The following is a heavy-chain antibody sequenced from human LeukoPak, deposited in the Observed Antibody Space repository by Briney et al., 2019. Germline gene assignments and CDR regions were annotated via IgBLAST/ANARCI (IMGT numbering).Heavy chain of an antibody. CDR3: ARDAWSVRPYFDY. CDR1: GFTFTSSS. J-gene: IGHJ4*02. V-gene: IGHV3-30*04. Sequence: GGSLRLSCAASGFTFTSSSMHWVRQAPGKRLEWVAVISYDIYSKYYADSVRGRFTISRDNSENTLYLQMNSLRGEDTAVYYCARDAWSVRPYFDYWGQGTLVTVSS. CDR2: ISYDIYSK. D-gene: IGHD2-8*01.